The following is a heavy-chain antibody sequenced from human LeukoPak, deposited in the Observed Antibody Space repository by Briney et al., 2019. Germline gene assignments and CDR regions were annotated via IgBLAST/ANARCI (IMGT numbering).Heavy chain of an antibody. CDR3: ARQKGSANAWFDFDS. J-gene: IGHJ4*02. D-gene: IGHD3-10*01. V-gene: IGHV4-39*01. CDR2: IYYTGSS. Sequence: PAETLSLTCTVSGISIRRTDSYWGWIRQPPGKGLECIGSIYYTGSSYYSPSLKSRVTMSVDASNNQFSLKVTSVTAADTSVYYCARQKGSANAWFDFDSWGQGILITVSS. CDR1: GISIRRTDSY.